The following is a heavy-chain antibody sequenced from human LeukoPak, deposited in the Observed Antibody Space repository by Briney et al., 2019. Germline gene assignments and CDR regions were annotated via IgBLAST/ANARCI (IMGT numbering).Heavy chain of an antibody. CDR1: GFTFSSYS. CDR3: AIARSRDYDILTGYYHGY. Sequence: GGSLRLSCAASGFTFSSYSMNWVRQAPGKGLEWVSSISSSSSYIYYADSVKGRFTISRDNAKNSLYLQMNSLRAEDTAVYYCAIARSRDYDILTGYYHGYWGQGTLVTVSS. D-gene: IGHD3-9*01. CDR2: ISSSSSYI. V-gene: IGHV3-21*01. J-gene: IGHJ4*02.